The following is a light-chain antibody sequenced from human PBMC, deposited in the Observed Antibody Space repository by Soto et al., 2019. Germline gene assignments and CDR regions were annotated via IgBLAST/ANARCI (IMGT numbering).Light chain of an antibody. V-gene: IGKV2-28*01. J-gene: IGKJ4*01. CDR3: MQALQTPLT. Sequence: DIVMTQSPLSLPVTPGEPASISCRSSQSLLHSDGYNYLEWYLQKPGQSPHVLIYLGSTRACGVPDRFSGSGSGTYFTLKISRVEAEDVGVYYCMQALQTPLTFGGGTKVEIK. CDR1: QSLLHSDGYNY. CDR2: LGS.